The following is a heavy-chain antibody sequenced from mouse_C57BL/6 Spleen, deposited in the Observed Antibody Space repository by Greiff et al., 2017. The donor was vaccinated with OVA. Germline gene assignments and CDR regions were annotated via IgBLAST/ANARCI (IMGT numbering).Heavy chain of an antibody. Sequence: QVHVKQPGAELVKPGASVQMSCKASGYTFTSYWITWVKQRPGQGLEWIGDIYPGSGSTNYNEKFKSKATLTVDTSSSTAYMQLSSLTSEDSAVYYCASRLTVGYAMDYWGQGTSVSVSS. D-gene: IGHD1-1*01. CDR3: ASRLTVGYAMDY. V-gene: IGHV1-55*01. J-gene: IGHJ4*01. CDR1: GYTFTSYW. CDR2: IYPGSGST.